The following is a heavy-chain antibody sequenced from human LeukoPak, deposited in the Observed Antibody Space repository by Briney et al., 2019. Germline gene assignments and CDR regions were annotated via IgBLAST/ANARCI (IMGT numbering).Heavy chain of an antibody. J-gene: IGHJ5*02. D-gene: IGHD2-2*02. CDR2: ISSSSSTI. Sequence: GGSLRLSCAASGFTFSSYSMNWVRQAPGKGLEWVSYISSSSSTIYYADSVKGRFTISGDNAKNSLYLQMNSLRDEDTAVYYCARDKECSSTSCYTGFDPWGQGTLVTVSS. V-gene: IGHV3-48*02. CDR3: ARDKECSSTSCYTGFDP. CDR1: GFTFSSYS.